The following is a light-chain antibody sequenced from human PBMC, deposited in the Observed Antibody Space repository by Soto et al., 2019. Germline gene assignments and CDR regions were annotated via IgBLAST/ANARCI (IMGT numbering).Light chain of an antibody. J-gene: IGLJ1*01. CDR1: SSDVGGYNY. CDR2: DVS. CDR3: RSYAVSYTYV. Sequence: QSALTQPRSVSGSPGQSVTISCTGTSSDVGGYNYVSWYQQHPGKAPKLMIYDVSKRPSGVPDRFSGSKSGNTASLTISGLQAEDEADYYCRSYAVSYTYVFGTGTKLTVL. V-gene: IGLV2-11*01.